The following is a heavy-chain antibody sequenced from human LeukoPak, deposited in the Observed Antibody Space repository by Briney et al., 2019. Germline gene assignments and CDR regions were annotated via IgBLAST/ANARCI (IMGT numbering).Heavy chain of an antibody. J-gene: IGHJ3*02. CDR2: ISYDGSDK. CDR3: AKDGLSDAFDI. D-gene: IGHD3-16*02. CDR1: GFTFSIYA. Sequence: GGSLRLSCAASGFTFSIYAMHWVRQAPGKGLEWVTVISYDGSDKYYADSVKGRFTISRDNSKNTLYLQMNSLRAEDTAVYYCAKDGLSDAFDIWGQGTMVTVSS. V-gene: IGHV3-30*04.